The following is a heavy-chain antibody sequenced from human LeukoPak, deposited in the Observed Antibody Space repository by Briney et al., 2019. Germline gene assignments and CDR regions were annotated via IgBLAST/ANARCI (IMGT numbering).Heavy chain of an antibody. CDR2: IIPIFGTA. CDR1: GGTFSSYA. V-gene: IGHV1-69*13. J-gene: IGHJ4*02. CDR3: ARGGGDYYDSSGSNDY. Sequence: ASVKVSCKASGGTFSSYAISWVRQAPGQGLGWMGGIIPIFGTANYAQKFQGRVTITADESTSTAYMELSSLRSEDTAVYYCARGGGDYYDSSGSNDYWGQGTLVTVSS. D-gene: IGHD3-22*01.